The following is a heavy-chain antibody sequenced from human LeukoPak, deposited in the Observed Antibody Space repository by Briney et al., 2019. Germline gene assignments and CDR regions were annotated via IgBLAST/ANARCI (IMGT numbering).Heavy chain of an antibody. D-gene: IGHD1-26*01. CDR1: GFTFDDYA. CDR2: INTDGSST. J-gene: IGHJ4*02. CDR3: ARAPTRWEPLEYYFDY. Sequence: GRSLRLSCAASGFTFDDYAMHWVRQAPGKGLEWVSGINTDGSSTSYADSVKGRFTISRDNAKNTLYLQMNSLRAEDTAVYYCARAPTRWEPLEYYFDYWGQGTLVTVSS. V-gene: IGHV3-74*01.